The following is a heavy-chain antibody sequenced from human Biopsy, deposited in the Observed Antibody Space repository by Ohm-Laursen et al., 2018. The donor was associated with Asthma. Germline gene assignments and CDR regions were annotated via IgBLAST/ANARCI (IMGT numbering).Heavy chain of an antibody. CDR3: ARLADCSGGACYSYGWFDP. D-gene: IGHD2-15*01. CDR1: GGSIRSHD. Sequence: GTLSLTCTVSGGSIRSHDWTWIRLPPGKGLEYIGDVSHTGSTNYNPSLKSRVAMSLDTSKSQFSLRLTSVTPADTAVYYCARLADCSGGACYSYGWFDPWGQGTRVTVSS. CDR2: VSHTGST. J-gene: IGHJ5*02. V-gene: IGHV4-59*11.